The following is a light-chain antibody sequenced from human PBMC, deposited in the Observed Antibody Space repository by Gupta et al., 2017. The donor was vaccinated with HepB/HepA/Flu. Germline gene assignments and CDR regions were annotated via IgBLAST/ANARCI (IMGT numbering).Light chain of an antibody. CDR2: YDS. V-gene: IGLV3-21*04. J-gene: IGLJ2*01. CDR3: QVSDRTSDHPV. Sequence: SCVLTQPPSVSVAPGKTARITWGGNNFGSKSVHWYQQKSGQAPVLVVYYDSDRPSGIPERFSGSNSGNTATLTISRVEAGDEADYYCQVSDRTSDHPVFGGGTKLTVL. CDR1: NFGSKS.